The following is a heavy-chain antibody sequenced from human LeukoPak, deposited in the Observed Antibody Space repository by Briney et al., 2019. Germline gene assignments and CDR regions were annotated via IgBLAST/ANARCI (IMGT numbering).Heavy chain of an antibody. V-gene: IGHV4-39*07. CDR2: IYYSGST. D-gene: IGHD2-2*01. J-gene: IGHJ5*02. CDR1: GGSISSSSYY. CDR3: ARDPSIVVVPAANLYNWFDP. Sequence: SETLSLTCTVSGGSISSSSYYWGWIRQPPGKGLEWIGSIYYSGSTYYNPSLKSRVTISVDTSKNQFSLKLSSVTAADTAVYYCARDPSIVVVPAANLYNWFDPWGQGTLVTVSS.